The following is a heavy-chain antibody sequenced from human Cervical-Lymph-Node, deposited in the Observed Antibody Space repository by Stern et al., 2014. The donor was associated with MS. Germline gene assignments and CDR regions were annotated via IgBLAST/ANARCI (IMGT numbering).Heavy chain of an antibody. D-gene: IGHD1-14*01. CDR1: GDSISSSGYY. CDR2: IYYTWKT. Sequence: QVQLQESGPGLVKPSETLSLTCNVSGDSISSSGYYWGWIRQPPGKGLEWVGSIYYTWKTYHNPSLKSRLTSSGDTSQSQFPPWVSFVAAADTAAYFCARSPRDRGPDYWGQGTLVTVSS. V-gene: IGHV4-39*01. J-gene: IGHJ4*02. CDR3: ARSPRDRGPDY.